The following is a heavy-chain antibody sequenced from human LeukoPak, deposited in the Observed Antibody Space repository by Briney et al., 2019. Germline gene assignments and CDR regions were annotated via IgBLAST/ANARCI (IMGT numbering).Heavy chain of an antibody. V-gene: IGHV4-34*01. Sequence: SETLCLTCAVYGESFSSYYWSWIRQPPGKGLEWIGEINHSGNTNYNPSLKSRVTISVDTSKNQFSLKLSSVTAADTAVYYCARVDGDGYNIPDYWGQGTLVTVSS. CDR1: GESFSSYY. J-gene: IGHJ4*02. CDR2: INHSGNT. D-gene: IGHD5-24*01. CDR3: ARVDGDGYNIPDY.